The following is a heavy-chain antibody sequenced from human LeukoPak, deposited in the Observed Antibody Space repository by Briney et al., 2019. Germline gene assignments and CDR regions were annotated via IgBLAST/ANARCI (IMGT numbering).Heavy chain of an antibody. CDR1: GYTVTGYY. D-gene: IGHD2-21*01. V-gene: IGHV1-8*03. Sequence: ASVKVSCKASGYTVTGYYIHWVRQATGQGLEWMGWMNPNSGNTGYAQKFQGRVTITRNTSISTAYMELSSLRSEDTAVYYCARSAFQGGWFDPWGQGTLVTVSS. CDR2: MNPNSGNT. CDR3: ARSAFQGGWFDP. J-gene: IGHJ5*02.